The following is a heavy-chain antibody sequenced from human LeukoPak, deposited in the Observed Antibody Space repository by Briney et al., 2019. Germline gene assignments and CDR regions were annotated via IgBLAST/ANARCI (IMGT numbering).Heavy chain of an antibody. Sequence: GGSLRLSCAASGFTFSSYAMHWVRQAPGKGLEWVAVISYDGSNKYYAASVKSRFTISRDNSNNTLFLHMNSLRAEDTAIYYCARGRGYSTSDYWGQGTLVTVSS. J-gene: IGHJ4*02. V-gene: IGHV3-30-3*01. CDR2: ISYDGSNK. CDR3: ARGRGYSTSDY. D-gene: IGHD6-6*01. CDR1: GFTFSSYA.